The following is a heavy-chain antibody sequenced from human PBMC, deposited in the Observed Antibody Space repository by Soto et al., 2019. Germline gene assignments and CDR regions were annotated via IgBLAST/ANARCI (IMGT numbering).Heavy chain of an antibody. CDR1: GDSMGIGGHY. J-gene: IGHJ4*02. CDR2: IYYSGAT. Sequence: PSETLSLTCTVSGDSMGIGGHYYNWIRQVPGKGLEWIGYIYYSGATHYSPSLRARATISRDTSKNQFSLTLISVTAADTALYYCARDKDLQPTVWGYWGQGIQVTVSS. D-gene: IGHD7-27*01. V-gene: IGHV4-31*03. CDR3: ARDKDLQPTVWGY.